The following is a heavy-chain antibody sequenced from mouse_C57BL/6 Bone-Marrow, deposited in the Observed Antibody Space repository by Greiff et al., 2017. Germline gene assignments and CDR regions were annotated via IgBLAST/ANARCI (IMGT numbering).Heavy chain of an antibody. D-gene: IGHD3-2*02. J-gene: IGHJ2*01. V-gene: IGHV1-69*01. CDR2: IDPSDSYT. Sequence: QVQLQQPGAELVMPGASVKLSCKASGYTFTSYWMHWVKQRPGQGLEWIGEIDPSDSYTNYNQKFKGKATLTVDKSSSTAYMQLSSLTSEDSAVXDCAREGAQAPYYFDYWGQGTTLTVSS. CDR3: AREGAQAPYYFDY. CDR1: GYTFTSYW.